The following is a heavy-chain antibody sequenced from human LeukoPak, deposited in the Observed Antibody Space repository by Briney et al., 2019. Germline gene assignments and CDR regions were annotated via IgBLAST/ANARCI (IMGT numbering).Heavy chain of an antibody. CDR3: ARGWDLYYFDY. V-gene: IGHV1-69*05. Sequence: SVNVSCKASGGTFSSYAVSWVRQAPGQGLEWMGGIIPIFGTANYAQKFQGRVTITTDESTSTAYMELSSLRSEDTAVYYCARGWDLYYFDYWGQGTLVTVSS. CDR2: IIPIFGTA. CDR1: GGTFSSYA. J-gene: IGHJ4*02. D-gene: IGHD6-19*01.